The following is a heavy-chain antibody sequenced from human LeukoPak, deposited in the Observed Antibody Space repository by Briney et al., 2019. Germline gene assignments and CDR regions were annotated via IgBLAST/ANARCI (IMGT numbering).Heavy chain of an antibody. CDR3: AIIPRAAAGPSARSPFHY. J-gene: IGHJ4*02. D-gene: IGHD6-13*01. V-gene: IGHV3-7*01. CDR1: GFTFSSYW. CDR2: IKQDGSDK. Sequence: GGSLRLSCVVSGFTFSSYWMNWVRQAPGKGLEWVANIKQDGSDKYYVDSVKGRFTISRDNAKNSLYLQMNSLRAEDTAVYYCAIIPRAAAGPSARSPFHYWGQGTLVTVSS.